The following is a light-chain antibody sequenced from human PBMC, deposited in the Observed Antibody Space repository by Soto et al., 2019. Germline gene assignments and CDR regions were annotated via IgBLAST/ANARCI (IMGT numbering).Light chain of an antibody. J-gene: IGLJ2*01. V-gene: IGLV1-40*01. CDR1: SANIGAGYD. Sequence: QSVLTQPPSVSGAPGQRVTISCTGSSANIGAGYDVHWYQQLPGTAPKLLIYGNSNRPTGVADRFPGSKSGTSASLAITGSQAEDEADYYCQSYDSSLSGVVFGGGTKLTVL. CDR3: QSYDSSLSGVV. CDR2: GNS.